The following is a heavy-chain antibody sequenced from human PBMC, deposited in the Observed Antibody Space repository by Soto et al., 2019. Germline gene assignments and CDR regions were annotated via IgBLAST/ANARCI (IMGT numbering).Heavy chain of an antibody. CDR2: IYYSGST. V-gene: IGHV4-59*01. CDR1: GGSISSYY. CDR3: ARVGITGTTDP. J-gene: IGHJ5*02. Sequence: TSETLSLTCTVSGGSISSYYWSWIRQPPGKGLEWVGYIYYSGSTNYNPSLKSRVTISVDTSKNQFSLKLSSVTAADTAVYYCARVGITGTTDPWGQGTLVTVSS. D-gene: IGHD1-7*01.